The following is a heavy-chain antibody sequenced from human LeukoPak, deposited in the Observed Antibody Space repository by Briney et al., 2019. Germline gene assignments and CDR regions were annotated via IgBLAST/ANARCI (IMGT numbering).Heavy chain of an antibody. V-gene: IGHV3-11*06. CDR1: GFTFSDYY. CDR2: ISGSSSFT. Sequence: PGGSLRLSCAASGFTFSDYYMSWVRQAPGKGLEWVSYISGSSSFTIYADSVKGRFTISRDNAKNSLYLQVISLRAEDTAVYYCARGPSIAARYDAFDIWGQGTMVTVSS. J-gene: IGHJ3*02. D-gene: IGHD6-6*01. CDR3: ARGPSIAARYDAFDI.